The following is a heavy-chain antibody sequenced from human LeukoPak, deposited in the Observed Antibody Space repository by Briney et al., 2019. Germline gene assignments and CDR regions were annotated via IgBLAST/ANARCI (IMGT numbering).Heavy chain of an antibody. D-gene: IGHD6-6*01. CDR3: ATTAARGAFFAY. V-gene: IGHV3-21*01. CDR2: ISSSSSYI. CDR1: GFTVSSNY. J-gene: IGHJ4*02. Sequence: GGSLRLSCAASGFTVSSNYMSWVRQAPGKGLEWVSSISSSSSYIYYADSVKGRFTISRDNAKSSLYLQMNSLRAEDTAVYYCATTAARGAFFAYWGQGTLVTVSS.